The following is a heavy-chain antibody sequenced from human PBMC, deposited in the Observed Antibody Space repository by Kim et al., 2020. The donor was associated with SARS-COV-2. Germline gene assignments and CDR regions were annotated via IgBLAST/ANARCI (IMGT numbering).Heavy chain of an antibody. J-gene: IGHJ4*02. D-gene: IGHD4-17*01. CDR1: GFTVSSNY. Sequence: GGSLRLSCAASGFTVSSNYMSWVRQAPGKGLEWVSVIYSGGSTYYADSVKGRFTISRDNSKNTLYLQMNSLRAEDTAVYYCARDPWGPTTVVTSSGYWGQGTLVTVSS. CDR3: ARDPWGPTTVVTSSGY. CDR2: IYSGGST. V-gene: IGHV3-66*01.